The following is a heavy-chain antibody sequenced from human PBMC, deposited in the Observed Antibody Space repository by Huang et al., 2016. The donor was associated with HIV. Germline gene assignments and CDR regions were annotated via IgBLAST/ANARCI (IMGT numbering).Heavy chain of an antibody. CDR2: FEPEEGAT. V-gene: IGHV1-24*01. CDR1: GYTLAEFS. J-gene: IGHJ4*02. Sequence: SCKVSGYTLAEFSIHWVRQAPGKGPEWMGDFEPEEGATIDAQKFQGRVIMTEDTSTDTTYMEVTSLRSEDTAVYYCVTRLAATGFIFDYYFDFWGQGTLVTVSS. CDR3: VTRLAATGFIFDYYFDF. D-gene: IGHD6-13*01.